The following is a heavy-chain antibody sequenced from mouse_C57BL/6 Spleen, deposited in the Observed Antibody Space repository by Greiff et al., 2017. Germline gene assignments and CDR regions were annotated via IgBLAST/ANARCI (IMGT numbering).Heavy chain of an antibody. V-gene: IGHV1-81*01. J-gene: IGHJ1*03. D-gene: IGHD1-1*01. Sequence: VKLQESGAELARPGASVKLSCKASGYTFTSYGISWVKQRTGQGLEWIGEIYPRSGNTYYNEKFKGKATLTADKSSSTAYMELRSLTSEDSAVYFCARSGDYYGSSYFYWYFDVWGTGTTVTVSS. CDR1: GYTFTSYG. CDR3: ARSGDYYGSSYFYWYFDV. CDR2: IYPRSGNT.